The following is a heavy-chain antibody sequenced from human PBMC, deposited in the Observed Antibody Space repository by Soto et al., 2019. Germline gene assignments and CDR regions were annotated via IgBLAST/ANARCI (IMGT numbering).Heavy chain of an antibody. D-gene: IGHD4-17*01. CDR1: GFTFSDYF. CDR2: ISSSSFT. J-gene: IGHJ4*02. Sequence: QVQLVESGGGLVKPGGSLRLSCAASGFTFSDYFMSWIRQAPGKGLEWVSYISSSSFTNYADSVKGRFTISRDNAKNSLYLQMNSLRAEDTAVYYCARNDYGDSSLIDYWGQGTLVTVSS. V-gene: IGHV3-11*06. CDR3: ARNDYGDSSLIDY.